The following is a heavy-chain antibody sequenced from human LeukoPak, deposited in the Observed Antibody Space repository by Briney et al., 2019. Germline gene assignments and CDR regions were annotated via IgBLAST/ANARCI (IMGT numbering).Heavy chain of an antibody. D-gene: IGHD4-17*01. CDR2: ISSSNSYI. Sequence: GGSLRLSCAASGFTFSSYSMNWVRQAPGKGLEWVSSISSSNSYIYYADSVKGRFTISRDNAKNSLYLQMNSLRAEDTAVYYCARDPATTVTTQGGTWGQGTLVTVSS. CDR3: ARDPATTVTTQGGT. V-gene: IGHV3-21*01. CDR1: GFTFSSYS. J-gene: IGHJ5*02.